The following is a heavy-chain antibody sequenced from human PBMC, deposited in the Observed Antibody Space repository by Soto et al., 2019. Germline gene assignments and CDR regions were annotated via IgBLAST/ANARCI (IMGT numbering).Heavy chain of an antibody. V-gene: IGHV1-18*01. J-gene: IGHJ3*02. Sequence: ASVKVPCKASGYTFTSYGISWVRQAPGQGLEWMGWISAYNGNTNYAQKLQGRVTMTTDTSTSTAYMELRSLRSDDTAVYYCAREPMDAIFGVAADAFDIWGQGTMVTVSS. CDR1: GYTFTSYG. D-gene: IGHD3-3*01. CDR2: ISAYNGNT. CDR3: AREPMDAIFGVAADAFDI.